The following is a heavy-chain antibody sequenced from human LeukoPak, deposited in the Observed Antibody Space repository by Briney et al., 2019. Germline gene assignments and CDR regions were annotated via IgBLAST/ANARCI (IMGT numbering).Heavy chain of an antibody. Sequence: GGSLRLSCAASGFTFSSYSMNWVRQAPGKGLEWVSSISSSSSYIYYADSVKGRFTISRDNAKNSLYLQMNSPRAEDTAVYYCARIVVVPAAMGFDYWGQGTLVTVSS. D-gene: IGHD2-2*01. V-gene: IGHV3-21*01. CDR1: GFTFSSYS. CDR3: ARIVVVPAAMGFDY. CDR2: ISSSSSYI. J-gene: IGHJ4*02.